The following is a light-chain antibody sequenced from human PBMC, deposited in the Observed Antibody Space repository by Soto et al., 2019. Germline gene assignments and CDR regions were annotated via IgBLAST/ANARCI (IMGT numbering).Light chain of an antibody. CDR2: AAS. Sequence: DIQMTQSPSSLSASVGDRVTITCRASQSISSYVNWYQQKPRKAPKLLIYAASSLQSGVPSRFSGSGSVSDFTLTISSLQPEDFANYYCQQSYSTHTFGQGTKLEI. J-gene: IGKJ2*01. CDR3: QQSYSTHT. V-gene: IGKV1-39*01. CDR1: QSISSY.